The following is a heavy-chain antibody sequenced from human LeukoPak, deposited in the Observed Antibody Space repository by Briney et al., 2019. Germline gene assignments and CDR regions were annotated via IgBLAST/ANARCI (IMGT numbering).Heavy chain of an antibody. CDR3: ARILYCSGGSCGGAGY. J-gene: IGHJ4*02. Sequence: GGSLRLSCAASGFTFSSYAMSWVRQAPGKGLEWVSTISGSGGSTYYADSVKGRFTISRDNSKNTLYLQMNSLRAEDTAVYYCARILYCSGGSCGGAGYWGQGTLVTVSS. V-gene: IGHV3-23*01. CDR1: GFTFSSYA. D-gene: IGHD2-15*01. CDR2: ISGSGGST.